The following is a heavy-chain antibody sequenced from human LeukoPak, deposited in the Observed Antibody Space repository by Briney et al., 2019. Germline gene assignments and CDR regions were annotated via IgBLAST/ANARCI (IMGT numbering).Heavy chain of an antibody. D-gene: IGHD2-2*01. Sequence: SETLSLTRAVYGGSFSGYYWSWIRQPPGKGLEWIGEINHSGSTNYNPSLKSRVTISVDTSKNQFSLKLSSLTAADTAVYYCARGGVVPAARKGHWFDPWGQGTLVTVSS. V-gene: IGHV4-34*01. CDR3: ARGGVVPAARKGHWFDP. J-gene: IGHJ5*02. CDR2: INHSGST. CDR1: GGSFSGYY.